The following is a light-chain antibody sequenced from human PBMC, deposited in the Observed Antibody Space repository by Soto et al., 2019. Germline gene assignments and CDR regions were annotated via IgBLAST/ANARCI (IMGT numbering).Light chain of an antibody. CDR2: DAS. CDR1: QGISSY. CDR3: QQYNTYSWS. V-gene: IGKV1-8*01. J-gene: IGKJ1*01. Sequence: AIRMTQSPSSLSASTVDRVTITCRASQGISSYLAWYQQKPGKAPKLLIYDASSLESGVPSRFRGSGSGTEFSLTISRLQPDDFATYYCQQYNTYSWSFGQGTKVDIK.